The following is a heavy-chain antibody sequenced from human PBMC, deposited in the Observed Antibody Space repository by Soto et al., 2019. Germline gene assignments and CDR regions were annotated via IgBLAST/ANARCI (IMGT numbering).Heavy chain of an antibody. CDR2: INSDGTIS. Sequence: GGSLRLSSAASGFTFDTYWMNWVRQAPGKGPEWLSGINSDGTISSYADSVKGRFTISRDNARNTLSLQMNSLRADDTAVYYCARLSGDHSAFFSYGMDAWGQGTTVTSP. J-gene: IGHJ6*02. CDR1: GFTFDTYW. D-gene: IGHD2-21*01. V-gene: IGHV3-74*01. CDR3: ARLSGDHSAFFSYGMDA.